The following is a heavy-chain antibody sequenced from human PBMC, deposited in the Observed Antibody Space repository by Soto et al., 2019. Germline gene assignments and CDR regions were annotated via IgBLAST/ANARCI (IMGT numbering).Heavy chain of an antibody. J-gene: IGHJ4*02. D-gene: IGHD2-2*01. CDR1: GGSISSSSYY. V-gene: IGHV4-39*01. CDR3: ARHEKLSSFVPAADPFDY. Sequence: SETLSLTCTVSGGSISSSSYYWGWIRQPPGKGLEWIGSIYYSGSTYYNPSLKSRVTISVDTSKNQFSLKLSSVTAADTAVYYCARHEKLSSFVPAADPFDYWGQGTLVTVSS. CDR2: IYYSGST.